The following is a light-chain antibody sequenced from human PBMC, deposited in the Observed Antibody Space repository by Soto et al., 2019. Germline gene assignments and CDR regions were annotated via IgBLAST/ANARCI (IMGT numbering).Light chain of an antibody. CDR1: QSISSY. V-gene: IGKV1-39*01. CDR2: AAS. Sequence: DIQMTQSPSSLSASVGARVTITCRASQSISSYLNWYQQKPGKAPKLLIYAASSLQSGVPSRFSGSGSGTDCTLTISSLQPEDVATYYCQQSYSTPITLGQGTRLEI. CDR3: QQSYSTPIT. J-gene: IGKJ5*01.